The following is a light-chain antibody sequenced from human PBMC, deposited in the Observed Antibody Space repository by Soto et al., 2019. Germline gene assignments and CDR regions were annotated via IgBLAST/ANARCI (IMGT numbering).Light chain of an antibody. V-gene: IGKV3-11*01. CDR2: DAS. CDR1: QSVSGC. Sequence: EIVLTQSPATLSLSPGERATLSCRASQSVSGCLAWYQQKPGQAPRLLIYDASNGATGIPARFSGSGSWTDFTLTNSSLEPEDCAVYYYQQRCNWQPGTFGGGTKVEIK. CDR3: QQRCNWQPGT. J-gene: IGKJ4*01.